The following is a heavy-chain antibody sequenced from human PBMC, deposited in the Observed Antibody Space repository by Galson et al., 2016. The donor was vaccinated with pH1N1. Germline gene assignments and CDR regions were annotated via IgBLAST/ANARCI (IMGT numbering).Heavy chain of an antibody. Sequence: SLRLSCAASGFPFSDYWMHWVRHAPGKGLVWVARIDNDGRGTSHADSVRGRFAISRDNAENMLYLQMNSLRTDDTAVHYCARNWWGIDYWGQGALVTVSS. CDR1: GFPFSDYW. V-gene: IGHV3-74*01. D-gene: IGHD2-15*01. CDR3: ARNWWGIDY. CDR2: IDNDGRGT. J-gene: IGHJ4*02.